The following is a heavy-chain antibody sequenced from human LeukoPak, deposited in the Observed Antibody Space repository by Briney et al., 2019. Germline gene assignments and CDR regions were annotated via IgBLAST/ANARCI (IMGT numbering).Heavy chain of an antibody. J-gene: IGHJ6*03. Sequence: GGSLRLSCAASGFTFRSYGMNWVRQAPGKGLEWVSYISGDTSTVQYADSVKGRFTISRDNSKNTLYLQMNSLRAEDTAVYYCAKDLGYCTNGVCYLPTYYYYYMDVWGKGTTVTVSS. CDR1: GFTFRSYG. V-gene: IGHV3-48*01. D-gene: IGHD2-8*01. CDR3: AKDLGYCTNGVCYLPTYYYYYMDV. CDR2: ISGDTSTV.